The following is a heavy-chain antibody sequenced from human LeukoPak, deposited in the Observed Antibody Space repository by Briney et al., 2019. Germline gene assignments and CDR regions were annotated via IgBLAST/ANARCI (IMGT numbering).Heavy chain of an antibody. CDR3: TTDLGAISDGY. CDR2: IKSKTDGGTT. CDR1: GFTFSNAW. J-gene: IGHJ4*02. V-gene: IGHV3-15*01. D-gene: IGHD5-12*01. Sequence: GGSLGLSCAASGFTFSNAWMSWVRQAPGKGLEWVGRIKSKTDGGTTDYAAPVKGRFTISRDDSKNTLYLQMNSLKTEDTAVYYCTTDLGAISDGYWGQGTLVTVSS.